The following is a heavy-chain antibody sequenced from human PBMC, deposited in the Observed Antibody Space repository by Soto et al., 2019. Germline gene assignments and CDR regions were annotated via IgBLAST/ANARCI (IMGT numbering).Heavy chain of an antibody. J-gene: IGHJ4*02. D-gene: IGHD2-15*01. CDR1: GGSISSGDYY. CDR3: ASTPYCSGGSCYPRVPLRGWFDY. CDR2: IYYSGST. Sequence: SETLSLTCTVSGGSISSGDYYWSWIRQPPGKGLEWIGYIYYSGSTYYNPSLKSRVTISVDTSKNQFSLKLSPVTAADTAVYYCASTPYCSGGSCYPRVPLRGWFDYWGQGTLVTVSS. V-gene: IGHV4-30-4*01.